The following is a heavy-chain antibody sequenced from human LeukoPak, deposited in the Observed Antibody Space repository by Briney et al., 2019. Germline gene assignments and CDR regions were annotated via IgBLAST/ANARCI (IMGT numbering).Heavy chain of an antibody. CDR3: ARGGFWSGYNWFDP. D-gene: IGHD3-3*01. CDR1: GFTFSSYW. J-gene: IGHJ5*02. Sequence: GGSLRLSCAASGFTFSSYWMHWVRQAPGKGLVWVSRINSDGSSTSYADSVKGRFTISRDNAKNTLYLQMNSLRAEDTAVYYCARGGFWSGYNWFDPWGQGTPVTVSS. V-gene: IGHV3-74*01. CDR2: INSDGSST.